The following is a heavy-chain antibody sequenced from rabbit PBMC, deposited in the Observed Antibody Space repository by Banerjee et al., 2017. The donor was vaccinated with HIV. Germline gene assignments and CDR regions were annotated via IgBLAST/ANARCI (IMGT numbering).Heavy chain of an antibody. D-gene: IGHD2-1*01. CDR1: GFSFSSSYY. CDR2: IYSGSGGNA. V-gene: IGHV1S40*01. J-gene: IGHJ3*01. CDR3: ARGDSYDDYGDSYRLGL. Sequence: QSLEESGGDLVKPGASLTLTCTASGFSFSSSYYMCWVRQAPGKGLEWIACIYSGSGGNAYYASWAKGRFTISKTSSTTVTLQMTSLTAADTATYFCARGDSYDDYGDSYRLGLWGQGTLVTDS.